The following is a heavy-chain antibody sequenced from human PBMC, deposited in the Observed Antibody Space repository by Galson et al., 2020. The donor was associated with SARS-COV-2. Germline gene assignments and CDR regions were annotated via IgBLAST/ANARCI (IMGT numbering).Heavy chain of an antibody. J-gene: IGHJ4*02. CDR3: ARDQDGYNDF. Sequence: PGGSLRLSCAASGFTFSNSWMSWVRQAPGKGLEWVANVKQDGSDRYYVDSVKGRFTISSDYAKNSLYLQMNSLRAEDTAVYYCARDQDGYNDFWGRGTLVTVSS. V-gene: IGHV3-7*01. D-gene: IGHD5-12*01. CDR2: VKQDGSDR. CDR1: GFTFSNSW.